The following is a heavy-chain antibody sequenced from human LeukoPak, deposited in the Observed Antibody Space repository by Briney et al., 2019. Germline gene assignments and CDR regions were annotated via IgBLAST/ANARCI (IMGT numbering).Heavy chain of an antibody. J-gene: IGHJ4*02. CDR3: ASRGQYSSSWFAFGY. D-gene: IGHD6-13*01. CDR1: GGTFSSYA. CDR2: IIPILGIA. V-gene: IGHV1-69*04. Sequence: SVKVSCKASGGTFSSYAISWVRQAPGQGLEWMGRIIPILGIANYAQKFQGRVTITADKSTSTAYMELSSLRSEDTAVYYCASRGQYSSSWFAFGYRGQGTLVTVSS.